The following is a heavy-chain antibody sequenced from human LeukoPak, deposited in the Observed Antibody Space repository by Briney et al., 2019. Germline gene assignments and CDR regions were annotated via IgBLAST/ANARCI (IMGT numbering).Heavy chain of an antibody. D-gene: IGHD6-6*01. V-gene: IGHV3-7*01. Sequence: GGSLRLSCAASGFTFSSYWMSWVRQAPGKGLEWVANIKQDGSEKYYVDSVKGRFTISRDNAKNSLYLQMNSLRAEDTAVYYCARGRRIAARLRSVCWIDPWGQGTLVTVSS. CDR3: ARGRRIAARLRSVCWIDP. J-gene: IGHJ5*02. CDR2: IKQDGSEK. CDR1: GFTFSSYW.